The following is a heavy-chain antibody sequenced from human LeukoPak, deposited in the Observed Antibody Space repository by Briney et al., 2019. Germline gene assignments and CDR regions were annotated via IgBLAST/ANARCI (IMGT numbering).Heavy chain of an antibody. CDR1: GGSISSYY. J-gene: IGHJ3*02. D-gene: IGHD6-13*01. CDR2: IYYSGST. Sequence: PSETLSLTCTVSGGSISSYYWSWIRQPPGKGLEWIGYIYYSGSTNYNPSLKSRVTISVDTSKNQFSLKLSSVTAADTAVYYCARAAAGSNAFDIWGRGTMVTVSS. V-gene: IGHV4-59*01. CDR3: ARAAAGSNAFDI.